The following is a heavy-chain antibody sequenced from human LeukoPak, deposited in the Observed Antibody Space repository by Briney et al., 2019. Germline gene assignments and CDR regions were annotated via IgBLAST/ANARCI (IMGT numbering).Heavy chain of an antibody. J-gene: IGHJ4*02. CDR2: IIPILGIA. D-gene: IGHD3-22*01. CDR1: GGTFSSYA. V-gene: IGHV1-69*04. CDR3: ARGLSDYYYDSSGYYY. Sequence: GASVKVSCKASGGTFSSYAISWVRQAPGQGLEWMGRIIPILGIANYAQKFQGRVTITADKSTSTAYMELSSLRSEDTAVYYCARGLSDYYYDSSGYYYWGQGTLVTVSS.